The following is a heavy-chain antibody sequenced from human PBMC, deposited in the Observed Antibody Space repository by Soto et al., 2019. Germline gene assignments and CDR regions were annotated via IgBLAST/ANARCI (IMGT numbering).Heavy chain of an antibody. D-gene: IGHD6-19*01. CDR3: AKEYEYSSGWERIDY. V-gene: IGHV3-23*01. J-gene: IGHJ4*02. CDR1: GFTFSSYA. CDR2: ISGSGIST. Sequence: EVQLLESGGGLVQSGGSLRLSCAASGFTFSSYAMSWVRQAPGKGLEWVSAISGSGISTYYADSVKGRFTISRDNSKTTLHLQMNSLRAEDTAVYYCAKEYEYSSGWERIDYWGQGTLVTVSS.